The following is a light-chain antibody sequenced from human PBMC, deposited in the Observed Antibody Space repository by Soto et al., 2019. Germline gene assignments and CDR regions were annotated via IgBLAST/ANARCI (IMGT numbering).Light chain of an antibody. V-gene: IGKV3-11*01. CDR3: QQRSDWPLT. CDR1: QTIKSS. Sequence: EIVLTQSPATLSLSPGERATLSCRASQTIKSSLAWYQQRPGRAPRPLINDASNRATGIPARFSGSGSGTDFTRTISSLEPEDFAVYYCQQRSDWPLTFGGGTKVEIK. J-gene: IGKJ4*01. CDR2: DAS.